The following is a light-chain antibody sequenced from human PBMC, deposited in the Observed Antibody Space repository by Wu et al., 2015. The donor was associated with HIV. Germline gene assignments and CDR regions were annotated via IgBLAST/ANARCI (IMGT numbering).Light chain of an antibody. V-gene: IGKV1-5*03. Sequence: DIQMTQSPSTLSASVGDRVTITCRASQSISSWLAWYQQKPGKAPNLLIYKASSLESGVPSRFSGSGSGTEFTLTISSLQSDDFATYYCQQYNGYPQTFGQGTKVEIK. CDR1: QSISSW. CDR3: QQYNGYPQT. J-gene: IGKJ1*01. CDR2: KAS.